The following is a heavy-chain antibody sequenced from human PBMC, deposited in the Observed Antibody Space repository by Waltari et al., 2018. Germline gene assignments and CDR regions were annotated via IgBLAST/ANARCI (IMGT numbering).Heavy chain of an antibody. CDR1: GGSISSSSYY. Sequence: QLQLQESGPGLVKPSETLSLTCTVSGGSISSSSYYWGWIRQPPGRGLGWIGRIYYSGSTYYKPSLERLVTISVDTAKSQFSLKLGSGTAADTAVYYCARHDIDRYFDWLPLRDYWGQGTLVTVSS. D-gene: IGHD3-9*01. CDR3: ARHDIDRYFDWLPLRDY. CDR2: IYYSGST. J-gene: IGHJ4*02. V-gene: IGHV4-39*01.